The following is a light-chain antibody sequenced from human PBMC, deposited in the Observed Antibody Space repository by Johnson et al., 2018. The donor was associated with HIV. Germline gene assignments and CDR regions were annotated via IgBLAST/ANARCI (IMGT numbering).Light chain of an antibody. CDR1: SSNIGNNY. V-gene: IGLV1-51*01. CDR2: DNN. CDR3: GTWDSSLIASYV. J-gene: IGLJ1*01. Sequence: QSVLTQPPSVSAAPGQKVTISCSGSSSNIGNNYVSWYQQLPGTAPKLLIYDNNKRPSGIPDRFSGSKSGTSATLGITRLQTGDEADYYCGTWDSSLIASYVFGTGTKVTVL.